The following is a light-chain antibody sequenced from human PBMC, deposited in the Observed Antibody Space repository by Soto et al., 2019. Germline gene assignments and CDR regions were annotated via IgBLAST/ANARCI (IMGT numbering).Light chain of an antibody. Sequence: IQMTQSPSSLSASVGDRVTITCRASQSISSYLNWYQQKPGKAPKLLIYAASSLQSGLPSRFSGSGSGTYFAVTISSREPEDFATYYCQQSYGTGVLSCGGRAKVDIK. CDR1: QSISSY. V-gene: IGKV1-39*01. CDR3: QQSYGTGVLS. CDR2: AAS. J-gene: IGKJ4*01.